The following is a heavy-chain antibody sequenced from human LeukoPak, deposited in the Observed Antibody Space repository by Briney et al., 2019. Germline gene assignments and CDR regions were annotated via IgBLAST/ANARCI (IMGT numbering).Heavy chain of an antibody. CDR3: AGTRRYCSGCSCYNWFDP. J-gene: IGHJ5*02. CDR1: GDSISSDTYY. CDR2: IYISGNT. V-gene: IGHV4-61*02. D-gene: IGHD2-15*01. Sequence: PSQTLSLTCTVSGDSISSDTYYWTWIRQPAGKGLEWIGRIYISGNTNYNPSLKSRVTISVDTSKNQFSLNLNSVTAADTAVYYCAGTRRYCSGCSCYNWFDPWGQGTLVTVSS.